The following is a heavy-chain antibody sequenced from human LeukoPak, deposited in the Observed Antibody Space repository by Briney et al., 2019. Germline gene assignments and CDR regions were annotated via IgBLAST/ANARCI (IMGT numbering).Heavy chain of an antibody. CDR3: ARVSTNSRVGGYDPQWYFDL. CDR2: ISGYNGNT. CDR1: GHTFINYG. J-gene: IGHJ2*01. D-gene: IGHD5-12*01. Sequence: AASVKVSCKECGHTFINYGFTWVRQAPGQGVEWMGWISGYNGNTNYLQTFQGRVTMTTDTSTNTVYMELRSLSSDDTAVYYCARVSTNSRVGGYDPQWYFDLWGRGTLVTVSS. V-gene: IGHV1-18*04.